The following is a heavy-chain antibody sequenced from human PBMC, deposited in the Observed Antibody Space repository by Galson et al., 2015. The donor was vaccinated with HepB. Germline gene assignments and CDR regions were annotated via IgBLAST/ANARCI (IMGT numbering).Heavy chain of an antibody. J-gene: IGHJ4*02. D-gene: IGHD6-13*01. CDR1: GFTFSIYA. Sequence: SLRLSCAASGFTFSIYAMSWVRQAPGKGLEWVSIISTSADSTYYADSVKGRFTISRDNSKNTLYLQMNILRAEDTAIYYCAKEMGSSWYYFDYWGQGTLVTVSS. CDR2: ISTSADST. CDR3: AKEMGSSWYYFDY. V-gene: IGHV3-23*01.